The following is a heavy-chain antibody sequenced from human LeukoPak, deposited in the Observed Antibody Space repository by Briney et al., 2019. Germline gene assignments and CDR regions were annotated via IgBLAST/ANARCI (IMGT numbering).Heavy chain of an antibody. CDR3: ARHKVMGLYDYGDYYFDY. J-gene: IGHJ4*02. D-gene: IGHD4-17*01. CDR2: IYYSGST. Sequence: SETLSLTCTVSGGSISSYYWSWIRQPPGKGLEWIGYIYYSGSTNYNPSLKSRVTISVDTSKNQFSLKLSSVTAADTAVYYCARHKVMGLYDYGDYYFDYWGQGTLVTVSS. V-gene: IGHV4-59*08. CDR1: GGSISSYY.